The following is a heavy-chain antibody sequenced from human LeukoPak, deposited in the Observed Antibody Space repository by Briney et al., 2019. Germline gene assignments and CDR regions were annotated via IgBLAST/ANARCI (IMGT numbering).Heavy chain of an antibody. V-gene: IGHV3-7*01. CDR2: IKQDGSEK. CDR3: ARAVAGSNDAFDI. J-gene: IGHJ3*02. D-gene: IGHD6-19*01. CDR1: GSTFRSYA. Sequence: GGSLRLSCAASGSTFRSYAMSWVRQAPGKGLEWVANIKQDGSEKYYVDSVKGRFTISRDNAKNSLYLQMNSLRAEDTAVYYCARAVAGSNDAFDIWGQGTMVTVSS.